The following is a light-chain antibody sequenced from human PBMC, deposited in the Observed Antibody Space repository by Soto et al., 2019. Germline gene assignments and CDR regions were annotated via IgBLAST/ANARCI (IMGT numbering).Light chain of an antibody. CDR3: QQYNSYPWT. CDR1: QSISSW. Sequence: DIQMTQSPSTLSASVGDRVTITCRASQSISSWLAWYQQKPGKAPKLLICKASSLESGAPSRFSGSASGTEFTLTISSLQPDDFATYYCQQYNSYPWTFGQGTKVEIK. V-gene: IGKV1-5*03. CDR2: KAS. J-gene: IGKJ1*01.